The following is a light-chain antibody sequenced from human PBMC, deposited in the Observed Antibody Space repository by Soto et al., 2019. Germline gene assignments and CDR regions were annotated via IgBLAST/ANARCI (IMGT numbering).Light chain of an antibody. Sequence: DIQMTQSPSSLSASVGDSVTMTCQASQDIKNFLNWYQQKPGKAPKLLIYDAFKLDTGVPSRFSGSGSGTDFTFTISSLQPEDIATYFCQQYDSLPPTFGGETKVEI. V-gene: IGKV1-33*01. CDR2: DAF. J-gene: IGKJ4*01. CDR3: QQYDSLPPT. CDR1: QDIKNF.